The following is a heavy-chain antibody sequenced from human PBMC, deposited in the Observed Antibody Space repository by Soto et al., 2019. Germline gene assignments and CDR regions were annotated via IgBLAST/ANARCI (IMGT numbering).Heavy chain of an antibody. V-gene: IGHV3-23*01. CDR2: MSGSGVST. Sequence: GGSLRLSFAASGCTFSSYAMSWVRHSPWKGLEWGSAMSGSGVSTYYADSVKGRFTISRDNYNDTLYLQTNSLSAEDTDVYSCASTEEIDTITGFDYWGQGTLVTVSS. J-gene: IGHJ4*02. CDR3: ASTEEIDTITGFDY. D-gene: IGHD1-20*01. CDR1: GCTFSSYA.